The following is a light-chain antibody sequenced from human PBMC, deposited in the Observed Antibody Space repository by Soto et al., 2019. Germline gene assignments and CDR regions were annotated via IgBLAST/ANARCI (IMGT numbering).Light chain of an antibody. CDR3: SSYTSSSTREV. CDR2: DVS. Sequence: QSALAPPASVSVSPGQSITISCPGTSSDVGGYNYVSWYQQHPSKAPKLMIYDVSNRPSGNSNRFSGPKSGNTASPTLSGVQAEDEADYCGSSYTSSSTREVFATGTKVTVL. CDR1: SSDVGGYNY. V-gene: IGLV2-14*01. J-gene: IGLJ1*01.